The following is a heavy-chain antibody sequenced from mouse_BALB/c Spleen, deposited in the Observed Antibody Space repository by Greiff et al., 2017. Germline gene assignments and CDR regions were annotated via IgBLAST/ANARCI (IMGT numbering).Heavy chain of an antibody. V-gene: IGHV14-3*02. CDR2: IDPANGNT. D-gene: IGHD1-2*01. CDR3: ARNGYSYYYAMDY. CDR1: GFNIKDTY. Sequence: EVQLQQSGAELVKPGASVKLSCTASGFNIKDTYMHWVKQRPEQGLEWIGRIDPANGNTKYDPKFQGKATITADTSSNTAYLQLSSLTSEDTAVYYCARNGYSYYYAMDYWGQGTSVTVSS. J-gene: IGHJ4*01.